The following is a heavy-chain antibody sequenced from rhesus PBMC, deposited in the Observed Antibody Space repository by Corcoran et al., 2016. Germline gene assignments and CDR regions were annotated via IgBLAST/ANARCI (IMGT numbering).Heavy chain of an antibody. CDR2: MSGIGVVY. CDR3: ARGLVVADYFDY. V-gene: IGHV4-165*01. CDR1: GGSFSGYY. Sequence: QVQLQESGPGLVKPSETLSLTCAVSGGSFSGYYWGWIRQPPGKGLEWIGYMSGIGVVYDSTPSPKSRSTISTGTSKTQFSLELSSVTAADTAVYYCARGLVVADYFDYWGQGVLVTVSS. J-gene: IGHJ4*01. D-gene: IGHD3-16*01.